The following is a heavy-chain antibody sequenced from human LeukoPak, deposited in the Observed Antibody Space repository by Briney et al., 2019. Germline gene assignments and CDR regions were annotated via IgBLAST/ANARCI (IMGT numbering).Heavy chain of an antibody. Sequence: PSETLSLTCTVSGYSISSGYYWCWIRQPPGKGLEWIGSIYHSGSTYYNPSLKSRVTISVDTSKNQFSLKLSSVTAADTAVYYCARRIVGATSDFDYWGQGTLVTVSS. D-gene: IGHD1-26*01. J-gene: IGHJ4*02. CDR3: ARRIVGATSDFDY. CDR2: IYHSGST. V-gene: IGHV4-38-2*02. CDR1: GYSISSGYY.